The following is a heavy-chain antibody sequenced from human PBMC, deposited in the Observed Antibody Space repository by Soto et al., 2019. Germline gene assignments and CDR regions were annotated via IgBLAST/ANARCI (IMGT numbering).Heavy chain of an antibody. V-gene: IGHV3-23*01. CDR1: GIIFSTFA. Sequence: GGSLRLSCTASGIIFSTFAMSLVRQAPGQGLEWVSGITGSGGSTNYADSVKGRFTISRDTSKNTLYLEMNSLRVEDTDKYYCAIASVTTIRGATPAYWGKGTLVTVSS. D-gene: IGHD2-21*02. CDR3: AIASVTTIRGATPAY. CDR2: ITGSGGST. J-gene: IGHJ4*02.